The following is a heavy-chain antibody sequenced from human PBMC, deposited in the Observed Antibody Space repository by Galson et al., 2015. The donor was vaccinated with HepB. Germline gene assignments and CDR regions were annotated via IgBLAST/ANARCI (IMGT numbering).Heavy chain of an antibody. D-gene: IGHD1-1*01. CDR3: ASGAGTFEY. Sequence: CAISGDSVSSNSAAWNWFRQSPSRGLEYLGRTYYRSKWYIEYAESVKSRITINPDTTRNQLSLQLNSVTPEDTAVYYCASGAGTFEYWGQGTLVTVSS. V-gene: IGHV6-1*01. CDR2: TYYRSKWYI. CDR1: GDSVSSNSAA. J-gene: IGHJ4*02.